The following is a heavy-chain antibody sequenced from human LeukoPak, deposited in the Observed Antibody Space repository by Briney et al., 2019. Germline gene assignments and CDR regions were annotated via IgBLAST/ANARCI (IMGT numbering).Heavy chain of an antibody. CDR3: ARDPTNCSSTSCYTPNYYMDV. CDR2: INPNSGGT. Sequence: ASVKVSCKASGYTFTGYYMHWVRQAPGQGLEWMGWINPNSGGTNYAQKFQGRVTMTRDTSISTAYMELSRLRSDDTAVYYCARDPTNCSSTSCYTPNYYMDVWGKGTTVTVSS. V-gene: IGHV1-2*02. J-gene: IGHJ6*03. CDR1: GYTFTGYY. D-gene: IGHD2-2*02.